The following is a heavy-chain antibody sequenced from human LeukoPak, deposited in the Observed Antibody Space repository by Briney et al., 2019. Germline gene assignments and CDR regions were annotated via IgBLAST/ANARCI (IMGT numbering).Heavy chain of an antibody. CDR2: IKQDGSQK. J-gene: IGHJ4*02. Sequence: GGSLRLSCAASGFTFSSYWMTWVRQAPGKGLEWVANIKQDGSQKFYLDSVKGQFTISRDNAKESLFLQMNSLRAEDTAVYYCARHYDSTAYSLDYWGQGTLVTVSS. CDR3: ARHYDSTAYSLDY. CDR1: GFTFSSYW. V-gene: IGHV3-7*01. D-gene: IGHD3-22*01.